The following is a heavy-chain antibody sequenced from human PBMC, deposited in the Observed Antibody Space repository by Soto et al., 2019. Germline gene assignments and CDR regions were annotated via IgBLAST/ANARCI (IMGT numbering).Heavy chain of an antibody. J-gene: IGHJ4*02. CDR2: IYYSGST. CDR1: GGSISSGGYY. Sequence: QVQLQESGPGLVKPSQTLSLTCTVSGGSISSGGYYWSWIRQHPGKGLEWIGYIYYSGSTYYNPSLKSRVTISVDTSKNQFSLKLSSATAAGTAVYYCARVVLLLFGDGRLDYFDYWGQGTQVTVSS. V-gene: IGHV4-31*03. D-gene: IGHD3-10*01. CDR3: ARVVLLLFGDGRLDYFDY.